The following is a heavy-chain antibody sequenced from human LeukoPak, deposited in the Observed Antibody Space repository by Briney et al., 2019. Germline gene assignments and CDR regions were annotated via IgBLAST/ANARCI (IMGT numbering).Heavy chain of an antibody. CDR3: ARDLAVAAHNWFDP. V-gene: IGHV4-4*07. CDR1: GGSISSYY. CDR2: IYTSGST. Sequence: SETLSLTCTVSGGSISSYYWSWIRQPAGKGLECIGRIYTSGSTNYNPSLKSRVTMSVDTSKNQFSLKLSSVTAADTAVYYCARDLAVAAHNWFDPWGQGTLVTVSS. D-gene: IGHD2-15*01. J-gene: IGHJ5*02.